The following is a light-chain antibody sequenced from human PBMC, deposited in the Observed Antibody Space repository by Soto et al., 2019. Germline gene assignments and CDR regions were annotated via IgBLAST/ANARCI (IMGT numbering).Light chain of an antibody. J-gene: IGKJ4*01. CDR2: GAS. Sequence: ETVLTQSPGTLSLSPGERATLSCRASESVSSNYLAWYQQKAGQAPRLLIYGASSRAIGIPDRFSGSGSGTDFTLTISRLEPEDFALYYCQKYSRSPFGLTFGGGTKVEIK. V-gene: IGKV3-20*01. CDR1: ESVSSNY. CDR3: QKYSRSPFGLT.